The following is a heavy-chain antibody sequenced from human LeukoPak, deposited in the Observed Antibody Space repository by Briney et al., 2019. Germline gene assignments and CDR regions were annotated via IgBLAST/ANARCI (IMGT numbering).Heavy chain of an antibody. J-gene: IGHJ4*02. CDR3: AREDHSNYNY. D-gene: IGHD4-11*01. V-gene: IGHV3-30*02. CDR1: GFTFSSYG. Sequence: GGSLRLSCAAAGFTFSSYGMHWVRQAPGKGLEWVAFIRYDGSNKYYADSLKGRFTISRDNSKNTLYLQMNSLRAEDTAVYYCAREDHSNYNYWGQGTLVTVSS. CDR2: IRYDGSNK.